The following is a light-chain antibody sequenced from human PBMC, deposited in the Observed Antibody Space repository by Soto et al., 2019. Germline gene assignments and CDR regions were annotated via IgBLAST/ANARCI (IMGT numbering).Light chain of an antibody. J-gene: IGKJ2*02. Sequence: DVVMTQSPLSLSVTLGQPASISCRSSQSLVYIDGNTYWNWFQQRPGQSPRSLMYKVSNRDSGVPDIFSGSGSGTDYTRKISRGEAEDVGVYYCMQGTHWLRCTFGQGTKLEIK. CDR3: MQGTHWLRCT. CDR2: KVS. V-gene: IGKV2-30*01. CDR1: QSLVYIDGNTY.